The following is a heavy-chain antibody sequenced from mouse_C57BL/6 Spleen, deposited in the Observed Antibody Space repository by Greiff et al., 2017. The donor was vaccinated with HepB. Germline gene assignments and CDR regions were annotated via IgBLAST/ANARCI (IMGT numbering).Heavy chain of an antibody. CDR3: ARRRDDWFAY. Sequence: EVKLLESGGDLVKPGGSLKLSCAASGFTFSSYGMSWVRQTPDKRLEWVATISSGGSYTYYPDSVKGRFTISRDNAKNTLYLQMSSLKSEDTAMYYCARRRDDWFAYWGQGTLVTVSA. CDR1: GFTFSSYG. CDR2: ISSGGSYT. V-gene: IGHV5-6*01. J-gene: IGHJ3*01.